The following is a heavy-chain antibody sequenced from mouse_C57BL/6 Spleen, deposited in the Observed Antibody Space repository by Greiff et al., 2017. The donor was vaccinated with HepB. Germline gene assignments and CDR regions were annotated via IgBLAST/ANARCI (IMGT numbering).Heavy chain of an antibody. J-gene: IGHJ3*01. CDR1: GFSFTSYC. CDR3: ARNYYDYGGPWFAY. D-gene: IGHD2-4*01. V-gene: IGHV2-2*01. Sequence: VKLVESGPGLVQPSQCLSITCTVSGFSFTSYCVHWVRQSPGKGLEWLGVICSGGSTDYNAAFISSLSTSKDNSKSQVFFKMNSLQADDTAIYYCARNYYDYGGPWFAYWGQGTLVTVSA. CDR2: ICSGGST.